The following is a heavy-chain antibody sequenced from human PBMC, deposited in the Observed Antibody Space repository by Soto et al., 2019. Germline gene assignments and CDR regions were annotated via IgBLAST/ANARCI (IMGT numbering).Heavy chain of an antibody. V-gene: IGHV5-10-1*01. CDR3: ARLNYLLEHSIWSWFDP. J-gene: IGHJ5*02. Sequence: GESLKISCKGSGYSFTSYWISWVRQMPGKGLEWMGRIDPSDSYTNYSPSFQGHVTNSADQSISTAYLQWSSLKASDTAMYYCARLNYLLEHSIWSWFDPWCQGTLVTVAS. CDR2: IDPSDSYT. CDR1: GYSFTSYW. D-gene: IGHD6-13*01.